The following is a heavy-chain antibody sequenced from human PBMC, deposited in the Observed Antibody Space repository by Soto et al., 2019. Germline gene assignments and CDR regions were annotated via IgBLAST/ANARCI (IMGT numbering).Heavy chain of an antibody. D-gene: IGHD4-17*01. J-gene: IGHJ4*02. CDR1: GGSFSGYS. Sequence: SETLSLTCAVYGGSFSGYSWTWIRQPPGTGLEWIGEINHTGSTNYNPSLKSRVTISVDTSKNQFSLKLTSVTAADTAVYYCARTLYGDNVDYWGQGTLVTVSS. V-gene: IGHV4-34*01. CDR3: ARTLYGDNVDY. CDR2: INHTGST.